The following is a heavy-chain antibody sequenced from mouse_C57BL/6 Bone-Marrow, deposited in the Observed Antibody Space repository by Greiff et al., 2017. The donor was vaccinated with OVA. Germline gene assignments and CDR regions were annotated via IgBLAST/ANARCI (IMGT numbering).Heavy chain of an antibody. Sequence: VQLQQSGAELVRPGASVTLSCKASGYTFTDYEMHWVKQTPVHGLEWIGAIDPETGGTPYNQKFKGKATLTADKASSTAYMELRSLTSEDSAVYCCRRGQLHFDYWGQGTTLTVSS. CDR2: IDPETGGT. D-gene: IGHD3-2*01. CDR1: GYTFTDYE. J-gene: IGHJ2*01. V-gene: IGHV1-15*01. CDR3: RRGQLHFDY.